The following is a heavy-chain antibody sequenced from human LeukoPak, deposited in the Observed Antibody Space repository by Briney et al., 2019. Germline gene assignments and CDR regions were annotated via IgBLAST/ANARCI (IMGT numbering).Heavy chain of an antibody. CDR2: ISSNGDNT. Sequence: GGSLRLSCSVSGFTFSTYVMHWVRQAPRKGLEYVSAISSNGDNTYYADSVKGRFTISRDNSKNTLYLQMSSQRADDTAVYYCVRGTGYWGQGTLVTVSS. CDR1: GFTFSTYV. V-gene: IGHV3-64D*06. CDR3: VRGTGY. J-gene: IGHJ4*02.